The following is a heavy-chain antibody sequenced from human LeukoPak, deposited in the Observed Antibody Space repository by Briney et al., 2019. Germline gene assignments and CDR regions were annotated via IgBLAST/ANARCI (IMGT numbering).Heavy chain of an antibody. CDR3: AKPHFDY. V-gene: IGHV3-30*02. CDR1: GFTFSSYG. CDR2: IRLDGSNK. J-gene: IGHJ4*02. Sequence: GGSLRLSCAASGFTFSSYGMHWVRQAPGKGLEWVAFIRLDGSNKYYADSVKGRFTISRDNSKNTLYLQMNSLRGDDTAVYYCAKPHFDYWGQGTLVTVSS.